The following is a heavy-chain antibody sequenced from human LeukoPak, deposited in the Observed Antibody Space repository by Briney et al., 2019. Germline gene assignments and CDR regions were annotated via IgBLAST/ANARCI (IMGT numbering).Heavy chain of an antibody. Sequence: GGSLRLSCAASGFTFSSSWMHWVRQAPGKGLEWVANIKQDGNGKHYVDSVKGRFTISRDNAKTSLYLQMNSLRVEDTAVYYCARGVPFGGAWGQGTLVTVSS. CDR3: ARGVPFGGA. CDR2: IKQDGNGK. J-gene: IGHJ4*02. CDR1: GFTFSSSW. D-gene: IGHD3-10*01. V-gene: IGHV3-7*03.